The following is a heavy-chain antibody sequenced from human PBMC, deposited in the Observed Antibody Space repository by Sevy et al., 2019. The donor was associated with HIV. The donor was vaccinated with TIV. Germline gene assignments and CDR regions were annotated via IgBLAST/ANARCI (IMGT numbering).Heavy chain of an antibody. Sequence: GESLKISCAASGFTFRNYVMNWVRQPPGKGLEWVSEISDGGDTTYYADSVKGRFTISRDDSKSTLYLQMNSLRVEDTAVYFCAKRVAGALAALDIWGQGTMVTVSS. V-gene: IGHV3-23*01. CDR1: GFTFRNYV. CDR2: ISDGGDTT. CDR3: AKRVAGALAALDI. D-gene: IGHD3-10*01. J-gene: IGHJ3*02.